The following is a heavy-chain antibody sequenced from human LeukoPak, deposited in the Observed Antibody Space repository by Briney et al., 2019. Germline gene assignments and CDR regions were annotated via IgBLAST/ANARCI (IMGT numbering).Heavy chain of an antibody. V-gene: IGHV4-59*01. Sequence: PSETLSLTCTVSGGSISSYYWSWIRQPPGKGLEWIGYIYYSGSTNYNPSPKGRVTISVDTSKTQFSLKLSSVTAADTAVDYCARDCSSTSCYMTGWFDPWGQGTLVTVSS. CDR1: GGSISSYY. J-gene: IGHJ5*02. D-gene: IGHD2-2*02. CDR3: ARDCSSTSCYMTGWFDP. CDR2: IYYSGST.